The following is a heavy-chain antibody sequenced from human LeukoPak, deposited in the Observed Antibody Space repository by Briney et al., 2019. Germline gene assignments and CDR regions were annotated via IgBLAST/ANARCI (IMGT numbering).Heavy chain of an antibody. V-gene: IGHV3-30*18. CDR1: GFTFSSYG. J-gene: IGHJ4*02. CDR2: ISYDGSNK. CDR3: AKGSQSHYGDLDY. D-gene: IGHD4-17*01. Sequence: GRSLRLSCAASGFTFSSYGMHWVRQAPGKGLEWVAVISYDGSNKYYADSVKGRFTISRDNSKNTLYLQMNSLRAEDTAVYYCAKGSQSHYGDLDYWGQGTLVTASS.